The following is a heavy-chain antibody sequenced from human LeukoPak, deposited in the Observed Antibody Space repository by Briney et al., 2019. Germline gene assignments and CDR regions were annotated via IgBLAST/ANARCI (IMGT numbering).Heavy chain of an antibody. CDR1: GFTFSDYY. D-gene: IGHD3-22*01. J-gene: IGHJ4*02. CDR2: ISSSGSTI. CDR3: ARGSRDYYNSSGCDY. Sequence: GGSLRLSCAASGFTFSDYYMSWIRQAPGQGLEWVSYISSSGSTIYYADSVKGRFTISRDNAKNSLYLQMNSLRAEDTAVYYCARGSRDYYNSSGCDYWGQGTLVSVSS. V-gene: IGHV3-11*04.